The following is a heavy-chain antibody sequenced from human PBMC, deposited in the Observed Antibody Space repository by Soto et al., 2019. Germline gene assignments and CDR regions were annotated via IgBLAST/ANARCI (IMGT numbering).Heavy chain of an antibody. CDR1: GYTFTSYA. J-gene: IGHJ6*02. D-gene: IGHD1-26*01. Sequence: QVQLVQSGAEVKKPGASVQVSCKASGYTFTSYALHWVRQARGERPEWMGWINAANGDTKYSKKFQGRVTITRDTSASTGYMELSSLRSEDTGVYYCGRSVVGATGEILYNAMDVWGQGTTVTVSS. V-gene: IGHV1-3*01. CDR3: GRSVVGATGEILYNAMDV. CDR2: INAANGDT.